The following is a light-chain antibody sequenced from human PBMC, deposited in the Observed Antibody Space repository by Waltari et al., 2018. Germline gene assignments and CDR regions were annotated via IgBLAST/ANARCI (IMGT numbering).Light chain of an antibody. V-gene: IGLV1-44*01. J-gene: IGLJ3*02. CDR2: TNN. CDR3: AAWDDSLNGWV. CDR1: SPNIGSHT. Sequence: QSVLTQSTSASGTPGQRVTISCSGSSPNIGSHTVNWYKQVPGTAPKLLISTNNQRPSGVPDRFSGSKSGTSASLAISGLQSEDEADYFCAAWDDSLNGWVFGGGTKLSVL.